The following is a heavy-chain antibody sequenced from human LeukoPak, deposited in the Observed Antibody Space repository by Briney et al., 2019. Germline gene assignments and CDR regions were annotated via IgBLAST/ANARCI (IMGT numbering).Heavy chain of an antibody. Sequence: SETLSLTCAVYGGSFSDYYWSRIRQPPGKGLEWIAEINHTGSTNYNPSLKSRVTISVDTSKNQFSLKLSSVTAADTAMYYCARGEAGYCSSTSCYGFRWFDPWGQGTLVTASS. D-gene: IGHD2-2*01. V-gene: IGHV4-34*01. CDR2: INHTGST. CDR3: ARGEAGYCSSTSCYGFRWFDP. J-gene: IGHJ5*02. CDR1: GGSFSDYY.